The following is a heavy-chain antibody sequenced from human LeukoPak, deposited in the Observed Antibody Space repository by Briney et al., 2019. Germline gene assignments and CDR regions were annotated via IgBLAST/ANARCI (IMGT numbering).Heavy chain of an antibody. CDR2: IYSSGDA. Sequence: PGGSLRLSCAASGFTFSNYAMSWARQAPGKGLQWVALIYSSGDAYTPDSVKGRFTISRDDSENTLYLQMDSLRADDTAVYYCATGYYFGSGSYGYLDYWGQGTLVTVSS. J-gene: IGHJ4*02. D-gene: IGHD3-10*01. CDR3: ATGYYFGSGSYGYLDY. V-gene: IGHV3-23*01. CDR1: GFTFSNYA.